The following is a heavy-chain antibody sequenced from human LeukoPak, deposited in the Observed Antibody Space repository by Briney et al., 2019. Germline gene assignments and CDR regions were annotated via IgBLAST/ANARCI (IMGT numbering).Heavy chain of an antibody. D-gene: IGHD6-13*01. Sequence: PSETLSLTCTVSGYSISSGYYWGWIRQPPGKGLEWIGYIYYSGSTNYNPSLKSRVTISVDTSKNQFSPKLSSVTAADTAVYYCARGGSSSWYFWGQGTLVTVSS. CDR1: GYSISSGYY. V-gene: IGHV4-61*01. J-gene: IGHJ4*02. CDR3: ARGGSSSWYF. CDR2: IYYSGST.